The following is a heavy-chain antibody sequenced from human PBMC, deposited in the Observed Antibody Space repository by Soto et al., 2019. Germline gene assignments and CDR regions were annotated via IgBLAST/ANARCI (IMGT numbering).Heavy chain of an antibody. J-gene: IGHJ4*02. D-gene: IGHD2-8*02. CDR2: INHSGST. CDR1: GGSFSGYY. V-gene: IGHV4-34*01. CDR3: ERDKITGRFDY. Sequence: SETLSLTCAVYGGSFSGYYWTWIRQPPGTGLEWIGEINHSGSTNYNPSLKSRVTISVDTSKNQFSLKLTSVTAADTAVYYCERDKITGRFDYWGQGTLVTVSS.